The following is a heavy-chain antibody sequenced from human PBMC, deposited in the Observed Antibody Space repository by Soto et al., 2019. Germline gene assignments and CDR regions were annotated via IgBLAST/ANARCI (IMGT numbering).Heavy chain of an antibody. D-gene: IGHD2-15*01. CDR3: ARGVGGVVVVAATRLDY. Sequence: ASVKVSCKASGYTFTSYSMHWVRQAPGQRLEWMGWINAGNGNTKYSQKFQGRVTITRDASASTAYMELSSLRSEDTAVYYCARGVGGVVVVAATRLDYWGQGTLVTVSS. CDR1: GYTFTSYS. J-gene: IGHJ4*02. CDR2: INAGNGNT. V-gene: IGHV1-3*01.